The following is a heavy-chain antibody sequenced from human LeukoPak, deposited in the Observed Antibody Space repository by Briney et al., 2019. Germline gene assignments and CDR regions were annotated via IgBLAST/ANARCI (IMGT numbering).Heavy chain of an antibody. D-gene: IGHD4-17*01. CDR2: INHSGST. CDR3: ARGLGGAPTTVLS. V-gene: IGHV4-34*01. CDR1: GGSFSGYY. Sequence: SETLSLTCAVYGGSFSGYYWSWIRQPPGKGLEWIGEINHSGSTNYNPSLKSRANISVDTSKNQFSLKLSSVTAADTAVYYCARGLGGAPTTVLSWGQGTLVTVSS. J-gene: IGHJ5*02.